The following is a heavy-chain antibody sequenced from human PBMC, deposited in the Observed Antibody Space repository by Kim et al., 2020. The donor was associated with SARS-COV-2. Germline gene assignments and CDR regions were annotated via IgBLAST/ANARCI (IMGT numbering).Heavy chain of an antibody. CDR1: GDSISSYY. Sequence: SETLSLTCTVSGDSISSYYWSWIRQPPGKGLEWIGYIYYSGSTNYNPSLKSRVTISVDTSKNQFSLKLSSVTAADTAVYYCARDRVVGGMDVWGQGTTVTVFS. D-gene: IGHD1-26*01. V-gene: IGHV4-59*13. CDR2: IYYSGST. J-gene: IGHJ6*02. CDR3: ARDRVVGGMDV.